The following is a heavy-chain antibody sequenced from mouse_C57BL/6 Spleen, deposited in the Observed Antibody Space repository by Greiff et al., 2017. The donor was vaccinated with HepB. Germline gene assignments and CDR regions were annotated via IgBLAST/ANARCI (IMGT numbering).Heavy chain of an antibody. V-gene: IGHV1-81*01. CDR2: IYPRSGNT. J-gene: IGHJ4*01. Sequence: QVQLQQSGAELARPGASVKLSCKASGYTFTSYGISWVKQRTGQGLEWIGEIYPRSGNTYYNEKFKGKATLTADKSSSTAYMELRSLTSEDSAVYFCARGATVVANGYAMDYWGQGTSVTVSS. CDR1: GYTFTSYG. D-gene: IGHD1-1*01. CDR3: ARGATVVANGYAMDY.